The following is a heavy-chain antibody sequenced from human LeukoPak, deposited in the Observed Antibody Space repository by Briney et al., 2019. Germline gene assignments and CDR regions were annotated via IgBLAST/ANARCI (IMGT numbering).Heavy chain of an antibody. CDR3: AKDYIFGVVTQDY. V-gene: IGHV3-23*01. CDR2: ISGSGGST. Sequence: GGSLRLSCAASGFTFSSYSMNWVRQAPGKGLEWVSAISGSGGSTYYADSVKGRFTISRDNSKNTLYLQMNSLRAEDTAVYYCAKDYIFGVVTQDYWGQGTLVTVSS. CDR1: GFTFSSYS. J-gene: IGHJ4*02. D-gene: IGHD3-3*01.